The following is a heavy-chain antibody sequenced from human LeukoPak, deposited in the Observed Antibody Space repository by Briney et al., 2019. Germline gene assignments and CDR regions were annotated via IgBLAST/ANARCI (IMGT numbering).Heavy chain of an antibody. CDR3: ASTPRATVTTFHDY. CDR1: GYTFTSYY. V-gene: IGHV1-46*01. D-gene: IGHD4-17*01. CDR2: INPSGGST. Sequence: GASVKVSCKVSGYTFTSYYMHWVRQAPGQGLEWMGIINPSGGSTSYAQKFQGGVTMTRDTSTSTVYMELSSLRSEDTAVYYCASTPRATVTTFHDYWGQGTLVTVSS. J-gene: IGHJ4*02.